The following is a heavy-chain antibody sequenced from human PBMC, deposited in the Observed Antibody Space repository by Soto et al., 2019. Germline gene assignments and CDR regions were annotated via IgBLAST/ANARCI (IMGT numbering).Heavy chain of an antibody. CDR1: GFTVSTNH. CDR2: IYSGGST. D-gene: IGHD1-26*01. CDR3: ARGKTSWELLDY. V-gene: IGHV3-53*04. Sequence: GGSLRLSCAVSGFTVSTNHMSWVRQAPGKGLEWVSVIYSGGSTYYADSVKGRFTISRHNSKNTLYLQMNSLRAEDTAVYYCARGKTSWELLDYWAQGTLVTVSS. J-gene: IGHJ4*02.